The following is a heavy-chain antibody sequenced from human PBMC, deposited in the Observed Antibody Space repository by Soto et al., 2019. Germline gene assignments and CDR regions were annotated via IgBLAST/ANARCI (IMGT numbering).Heavy chain of an antibody. CDR3: AKEYGGGTRMITSYLDY. CDR1: GITFRSHA. CDR2: ISGSGADT. D-gene: IGHD3-16*01. V-gene: IGHV3-23*01. Sequence: EVQLLESGGGLVQPGGSLRLSCAVSGITFRSHALSWVRQAPGKGLEWVSGISGSGADTHYADSVKGRFTISRDNSKNTLSLQMSSLRADDTAVYYCAKEYGGGTRMITSYLDYWGRGTLVTVSS. J-gene: IGHJ4*02.